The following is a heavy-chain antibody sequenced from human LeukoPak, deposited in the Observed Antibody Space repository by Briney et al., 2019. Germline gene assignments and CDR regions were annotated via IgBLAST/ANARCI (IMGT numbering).Heavy chain of an antibody. CDR3: ARDQRGYSYGRSYYYYYMDV. CDR1: GFTFSSYS. CDR2: ISSSRSYI. D-gene: IGHD5-18*01. Sequence: PGGSLRLSCAASGFTFSSYSMNWVRQAPGKGLEWVSFISSSRSYIYYADSVKGRFTISRDNAKNSLYLQMNSLRAEDTAVYYCARDQRGYSYGRSYYYYYMDVWGKGTTVTVSS. J-gene: IGHJ6*03. V-gene: IGHV3-21*01.